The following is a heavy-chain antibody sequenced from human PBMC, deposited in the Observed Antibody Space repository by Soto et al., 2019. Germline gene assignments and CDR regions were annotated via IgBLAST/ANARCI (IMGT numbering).Heavy chain of an antibody. CDR2: IAFDGSNS. Sequence: QVQLVESGGGVVQPGRSLRLSCTVSGSTFRDYAMHWVRQAPGKGLEWVAVIAFDGSNSFYADSVKGRFTISRDNSKNTVYLQLKSLRAEDTAVYYCARGGGRGYSSPSGYFDYWGQGTLVTVSS. CDR3: ARGGGRGYSSPSGYFDY. D-gene: IGHD6-6*01. V-gene: IGHV3-30-3*01. CDR1: GSTFRDYA. J-gene: IGHJ4*02.